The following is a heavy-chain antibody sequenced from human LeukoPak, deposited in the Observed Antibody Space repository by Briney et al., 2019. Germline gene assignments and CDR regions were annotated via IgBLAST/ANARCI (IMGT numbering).Heavy chain of an antibody. CDR2: ISYDGSNK. Sequence: PGRSLRLSCAASGFTFSSYAMHWVRQAPGKGLEWVAVISYDGSNKYYADSVKGRFTISRDNAKNSLYLQMNSLRAEDTAVYYCARGGYSSSWFSRAYYFDYWGQGTLVTVSS. V-gene: IGHV3-30-3*01. CDR1: GFTFSSYA. CDR3: ARGGYSSSWFSRAYYFDY. J-gene: IGHJ4*02. D-gene: IGHD6-13*01.